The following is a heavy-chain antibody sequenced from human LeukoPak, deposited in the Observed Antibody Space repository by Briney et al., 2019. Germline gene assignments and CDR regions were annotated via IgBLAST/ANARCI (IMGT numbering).Heavy chain of an antibody. J-gene: IGHJ4*02. V-gene: IGHV1-2*02. CDR1: GYTFTGYY. CDR2: INPNSGGT. Sequence: ASVKVSCKASGYTFTGYYMLWVRQAPGQGLEWMGWINPNSGGTNYAQKFQGRVTMTRDTSISTAYMELSRLRSDDTAVYYCARGLLGYYDILTGYYSPDYINHDYWGRGTLVTVSS. CDR3: ARGLLGYYDILTGYYSPDYINHDY. D-gene: IGHD3-9*01.